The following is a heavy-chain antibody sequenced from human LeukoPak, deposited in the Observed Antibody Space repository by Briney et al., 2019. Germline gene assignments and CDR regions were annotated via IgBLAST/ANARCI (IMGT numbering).Heavy chain of an antibody. V-gene: IGHV1-2*02. CDR3: ASFYDSSGPHTSHTEIWDAFDI. Sequence: GASVKVSCKASGYTFTSYGISWVRQAPGQGLEWMGWINPNSGGTNYAQKFQGRVTMTRDTSISTAYMELSRLRSDDTAVYYCASFYDSSGPHTSHTEIWDAFDIWGQGTMVTVSS. CDR2: INPNSGGT. J-gene: IGHJ3*02. D-gene: IGHD3-22*01. CDR1: GYTFTSYG.